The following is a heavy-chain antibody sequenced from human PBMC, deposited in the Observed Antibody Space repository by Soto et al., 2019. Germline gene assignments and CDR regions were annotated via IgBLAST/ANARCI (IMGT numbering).Heavy chain of an antibody. CDR2: ISYDGSNK. CDR3: ATPPDSSGYYLPIFY. CDR1: GFTFSSYG. D-gene: IGHD3-22*01. J-gene: IGHJ4*02. V-gene: IGHV3-30*03. Sequence: GGSLRLSCAASGFTFSSYGMHWVRQAPGKGLEWVAVISYDGSNKYYADSVKGRFTISRDNSKNTLYLQMNSLRAEDTAVYYCATPPDSSGYYLPIFYWGQGTLVTAPQ.